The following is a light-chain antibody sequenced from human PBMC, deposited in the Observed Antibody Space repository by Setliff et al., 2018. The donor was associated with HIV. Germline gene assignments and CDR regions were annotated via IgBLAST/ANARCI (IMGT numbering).Light chain of an antibody. CDR3: ATWDDSLNGPV. V-gene: IGLV1-44*01. CDR2: TNN. Sequence: QSVLTQPPSASGTPGLRVTISCSGSSSNIGSNIVNWYQQLPGTAPKLLIYTNNQRPSGVPDRFSGSKSGTSASLAIIGLQSEDEAHYYCATWDDSLNGPVFGGGTKVTVL. J-gene: IGLJ3*02. CDR1: SSNIGSNI.